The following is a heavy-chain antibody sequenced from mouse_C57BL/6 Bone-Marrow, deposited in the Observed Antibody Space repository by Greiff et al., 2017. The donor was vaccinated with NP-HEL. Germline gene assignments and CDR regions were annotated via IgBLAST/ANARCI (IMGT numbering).Heavy chain of an antibody. CDR1: GYTFTDYN. Sequence: VQLQQSGPELVKPGASVKMSCKASGYTFTDYNMHWVKQSHGKSLEWIGYINPNNGGTSYNQKFKGKATLTVNKSSSTAYMELRSLTSEDSAVYYCTRGNYACYYAMDYWGQGTSVTVSS. V-gene: IGHV1-22*01. CDR2: INPNNGGT. D-gene: IGHD2-1*01. J-gene: IGHJ4*01. CDR3: TRGNYACYYAMDY.